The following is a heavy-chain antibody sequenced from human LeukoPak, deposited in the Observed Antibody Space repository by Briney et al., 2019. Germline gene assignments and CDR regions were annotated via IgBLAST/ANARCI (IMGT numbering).Heavy chain of an antibody. CDR3: AREKGAARAFDY. D-gene: IGHD6-6*01. Sequence: GASVKVSCKASGYSFTSYYMHWVRQAPGQGLEWMGIINPSGGSTTYAQECQGRVTMTRDTSASTVYMQLSSLSSEDTAVYYCAREKGAARAFDYWGQGTLVTVSS. J-gene: IGHJ4*02. CDR1: GYSFTSYY. V-gene: IGHV1-46*03. CDR2: INPSGGST.